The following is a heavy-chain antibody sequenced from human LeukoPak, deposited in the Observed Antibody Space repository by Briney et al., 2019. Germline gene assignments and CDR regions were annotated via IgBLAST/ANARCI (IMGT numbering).Heavy chain of an antibody. CDR3: ARGRVYEAKRGWLQFRRPFDY. D-gene: IGHD5-24*01. CDR2: INHSGST. J-gene: IGHJ4*02. CDR1: GGSFSGYY. Sequence: SETLSLTXAVYGGSFSGYYWSWIRQPPGKGLEWIGEINHSGSTNYNPSLKSRVTISVDTSKNQFSLKLSSVTAADTAVYYCARGRVYEAKRGWLQFRRPFDYWGQGTLVTVSS. V-gene: IGHV4-34*01.